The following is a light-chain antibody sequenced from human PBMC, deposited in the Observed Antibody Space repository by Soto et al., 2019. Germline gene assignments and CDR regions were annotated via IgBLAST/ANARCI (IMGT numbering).Light chain of an antibody. CDR1: QSISNY. CDR3: QQTYSAPTWT. Sequence: DIQMTQSPSSLSASVGDRVTFTCRASQSISNYLNWYQQKPGKAPKLLIHAASTLQSGVPSRFSGSGSRTDFTLTISSLQPEDFATYYCQQTYSAPTWTFGQGTKVDIK. CDR2: AAS. V-gene: IGKV1-39*01. J-gene: IGKJ1*01.